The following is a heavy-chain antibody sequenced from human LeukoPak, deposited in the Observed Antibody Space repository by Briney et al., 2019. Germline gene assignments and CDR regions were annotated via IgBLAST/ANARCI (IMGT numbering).Heavy chain of an antibody. J-gene: IGHJ3*02. V-gene: IGHV3-30*02. CDR3: ARYGNGAWLGHYAFDM. D-gene: IGHD6-19*01. CDR1: EFTFSING. Sequence: PGGSLRLSCAASEFTFSINGMHWVCQAPGKGLEWVAFIRYDGSNTYYADSVKGRFTISRGNAKNSLYLQMNSLKAEDTAVYYCARYGNGAWLGHYAFDMWGQGTMVTVSS. CDR2: IRYDGSNT.